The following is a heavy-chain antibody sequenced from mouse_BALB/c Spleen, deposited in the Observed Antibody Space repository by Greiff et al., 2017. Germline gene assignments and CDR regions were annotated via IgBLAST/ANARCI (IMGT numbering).Heavy chain of an antibody. J-gene: IGHJ1*01. CDR3: ASSLLRLRYFDV. V-gene: IGHV14-3*02. D-gene: IGHD1-2*01. Sequence: VQLQQSGAELVKPGASVKLSCTASGFNIKDTYMHWVKQRPEQGLEWIGRIDPANGNTKYDPKFQGKATITADTSSNTAYLQLSSLTSEDTAVYYCASSLLRLRYFDVWGAGTTVTVSS. CDR1: GFNIKDTY. CDR2: IDPANGNT.